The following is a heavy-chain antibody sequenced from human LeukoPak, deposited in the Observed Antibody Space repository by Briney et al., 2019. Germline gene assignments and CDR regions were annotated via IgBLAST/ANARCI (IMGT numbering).Heavy chain of an antibody. Sequence: SETLSLTCTVSGGSISSYYWSWIRQPAGKGLEWIGRIYTSGSTNYNPSLKSRVTMSVDTSKNQFSLKLSSVTAADTAVYYCARVKARRFLEWVKEGSYYYMDVWGKGTTVTVSS. CDR1: GGSISSYY. J-gene: IGHJ6*03. D-gene: IGHD3-3*01. CDR3: ARVKARRFLEWVKEGSYYYMDV. CDR2: IYTSGST. V-gene: IGHV4-4*07.